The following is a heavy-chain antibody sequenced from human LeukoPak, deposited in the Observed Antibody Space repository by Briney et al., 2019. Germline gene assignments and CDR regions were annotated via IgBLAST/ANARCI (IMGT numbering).Heavy chain of an antibody. CDR2: IYSGGST. V-gene: IGHV3-66*01. D-gene: IGHD6-19*01. CDR1: GFTDSSNY. Sequence: PGGSLRLSCAASGFTDSSNYMSWVRQAPGKGLEGVSVIYSGGSTYYADSVKGRFTISRDNSKNTLYLQMNSLRAEDTAVYYCARGGENYSSGWEYLLDYWGQGTLVTVSS. CDR3: ARGGENYSSGWEYLLDY. J-gene: IGHJ4*02.